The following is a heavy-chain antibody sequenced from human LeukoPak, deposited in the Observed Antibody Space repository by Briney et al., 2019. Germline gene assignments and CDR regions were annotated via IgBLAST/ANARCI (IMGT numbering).Heavy chain of an antibody. CDR2: IKTDGSLT. Sequence: GGSLRLFCVASGFTFSSYWMTWVRQAPGKGLEWVANIKTDGSLTYYVDSVKGRFTISRDNAKNSLYLQMNSLRAEDTAVYYCARDLNWETYWGQGTLVTVSS. CDR3: ARDLNWETY. V-gene: IGHV3-7*01. D-gene: IGHD7-27*01. CDR1: GFTFSSYW. J-gene: IGHJ4*02.